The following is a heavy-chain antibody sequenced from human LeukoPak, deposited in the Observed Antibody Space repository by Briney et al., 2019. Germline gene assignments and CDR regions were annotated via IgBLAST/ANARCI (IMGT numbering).Heavy chain of an antibody. V-gene: IGHV3-7*03. CDR3: AKVYRDDGDYFAFNV. CDR2: IKQDGSER. Sequence: GGSLRLSCAASGFTFSGFSMSWVRQSPTKGLEWVANIKQDGSERYYVDSVKGRFTISRDNSRNTLSLQMSSLRAEDTAVYYCAKVYRDDGDYFAFNVWGQGSMVTVSS. CDR1: GFTFSGFS. J-gene: IGHJ3*01. D-gene: IGHD4-17*01.